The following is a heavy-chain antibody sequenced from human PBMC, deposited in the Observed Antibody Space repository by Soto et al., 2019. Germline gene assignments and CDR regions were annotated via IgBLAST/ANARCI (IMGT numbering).Heavy chain of an antibody. CDR1: GFMFSSYE. CDR2: ISSSGTII. Sequence: RGWSLRLSCAASGFMFSSYEMNWVRQAPGKGLEWVSHISSSGTIIYNADSVKGRFTISRDNAKNSLYLHMNSLRAEDTAVYYCERDDCTSSSCHSLLCAMDVWGQGATVPVA. D-gene: IGHD2-2*01. CDR3: ERDDCTSSSCHSLLCAMDV. J-gene: IGHJ6*02. V-gene: IGHV3-48*03.